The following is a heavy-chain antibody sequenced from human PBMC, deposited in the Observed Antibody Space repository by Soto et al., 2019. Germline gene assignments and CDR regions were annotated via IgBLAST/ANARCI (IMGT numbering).Heavy chain of an antibody. D-gene: IGHD6-25*01. CDR2: VKSTSEGGTR. CDR3: TTDGGGSGWRY. Sequence: EVQLVESGGGLVKPGGSLRLSCAASGFTLRNAQMHWVRQAPGEGLEWVGRVKSTSEGGTRDYAAPVKGRFIISGDDSKNPLYLQMNNLEAEDTAVYYCTTDGGGSGWRYWGQGTRVIVSS. J-gene: IGHJ4*02. CDR1: GFTLRNAQ. V-gene: IGHV3-15*07.